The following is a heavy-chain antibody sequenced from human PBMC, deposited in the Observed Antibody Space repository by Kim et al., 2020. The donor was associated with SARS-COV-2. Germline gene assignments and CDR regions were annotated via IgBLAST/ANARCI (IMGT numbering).Heavy chain of an antibody. Sequence: GGSLRLSCAASGFTFTGSAMHWVRQASGKGLEWVGRVANKPNNYATAYAASVKGRFTISRDDSKNMAYLQMNSLKTEDTAVYYCGRSSYGWYFDLWGRGTLVTVSS. CDR1: GFTFTGSA. D-gene: IGHD3-16*01. V-gene: IGHV3-73*01. CDR3: GRSSYGWYFDL. J-gene: IGHJ2*01. CDR2: VANKPNNYAT.